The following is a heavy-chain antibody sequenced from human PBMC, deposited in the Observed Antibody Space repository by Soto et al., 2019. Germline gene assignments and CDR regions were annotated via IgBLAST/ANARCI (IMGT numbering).Heavy chain of an antibody. CDR3: ARGYYGSESGGYYFDY. J-gene: IGHJ4*02. V-gene: IGHV4-61*01. CDR1: GGSASSGSHY. Sequence: PSETLSLTCTVSGGSASSGSHYWSWIRQPPGKGLEWIGYIYYSGSTNYNPSLKSRVIISVDTSKNQFSLKLSSVTAADTAVYYCARGYYGSESGGYYFDYWGQGTLVTVSS. CDR2: IYYSGST. D-gene: IGHD3-10*01.